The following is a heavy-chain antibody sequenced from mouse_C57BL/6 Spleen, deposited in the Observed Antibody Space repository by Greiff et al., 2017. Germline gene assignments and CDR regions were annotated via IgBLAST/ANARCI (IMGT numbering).Heavy chain of an antibody. Sequence: QVQLQQSGPELVKPGASVKISCKASGYAFSSSWMNWVKQRPGKGLEWIGRIYPGDGDTNYNGKFKGKATLTAAKSSSTAYMQLSSLTSEDSAVYFCARCMVTDAMDYWGQGTSVTVSS. CDR2: IYPGDGDT. CDR3: ARCMVTDAMDY. J-gene: IGHJ4*01. D-gene: IGHD2-2*01. CDR1: GYAFSSSW. V-gene: IGHV1-82*01.